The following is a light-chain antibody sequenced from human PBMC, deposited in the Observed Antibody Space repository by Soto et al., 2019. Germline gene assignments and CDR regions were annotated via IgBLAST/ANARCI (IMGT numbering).Light chain of an antibody. V-gene: IGKV4-1*01. CDR2: WAS. CDR1: QSVLYSSNNKNY. Sequence: DIVMTQSPDSLAVSLGERATINCQSSQSVLYSSNNKNYLTWYQQKPGQPPKLLIYWASTQESGVPDRFSGSGSGTDFTLTISSLQAEDGAVYYCQQYYSTPPTFGQGTKVEIK. J-gene: IGKJ1*01. CDR3: QQYYSTPPT.